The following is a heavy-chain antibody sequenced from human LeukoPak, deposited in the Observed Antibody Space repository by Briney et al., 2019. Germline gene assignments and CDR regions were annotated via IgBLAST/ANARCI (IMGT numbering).Heavy chain of an antibody. Sequence: GGSLRLSCTASGFTCSNHAMTWVRQAPGKGLEWVSSMSSGGTYIYYADSVRGRFTISRDNAKNSLYLVMNSLRAEDTATYYCARDRPTGASRVFVVQWGQGTLVTVSS. CDR1: GFTCSNHA. CDR3: ARDRPTGASRVFVVQ. CDR2: MSSGGTYI. D-gene: IGHD2-15*01. V-gene: IGHV3-21*01. J-gene: IGHJ4*02.